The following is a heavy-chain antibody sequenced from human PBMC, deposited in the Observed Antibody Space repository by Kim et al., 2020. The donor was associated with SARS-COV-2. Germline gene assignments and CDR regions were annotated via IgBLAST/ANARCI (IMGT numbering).Heavy chain of an antibody. Sequence: QKYKGRVTIARDMSINTAYMQLSSLGSDDTAIYYCSRDGGGFDYWGQGTLVTVSP. J-gene: IGHJ4*02. V-gene: IGHV1-2*02. CDR3: SRDGGGFDY.